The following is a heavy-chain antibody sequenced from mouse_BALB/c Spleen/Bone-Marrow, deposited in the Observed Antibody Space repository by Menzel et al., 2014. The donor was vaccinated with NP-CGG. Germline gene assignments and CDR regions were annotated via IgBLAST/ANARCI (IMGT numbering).Heavy chain of an antibody. CDR3: ARGFITTVVPFAY. Sequence: EVQRAESGPGLVKPSQSLSVTCSVTGYSITSGYYWNWIRQFPGNKLEWMGYISYDGSNDSNPSLKNRISITRDTSKNQFFLKLNSVTTEDTATYYCARGFITTVVPFAYRGQGTLVPVSA. J-gene: IGHJ3*01. D-gene: IGHD1-1*01. V-gene: IGHV3-6*02. CDR1: GYSITSGYY. CDR2: ISYDGSN.